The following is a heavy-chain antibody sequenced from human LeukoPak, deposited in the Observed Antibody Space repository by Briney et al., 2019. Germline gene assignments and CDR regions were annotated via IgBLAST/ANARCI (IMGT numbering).Heavy chain of an antibody. D-gene: IGHD2-2*01. CDR3: ARDNGVGPAAMGY. V-gene: IGHV3-21*01. J-gene: IGHJ4*02. CDR2: LSSSTYI. Sequence: GGSLRLSCATSGFTFSSYSMNWVRQAPGKGLEWVSSLSSSTYIYYADSVKGRFTISRDNAKNSLYLQMNSLRAEDTAVYYCARDNGVGPAAMGYWGPGTLVTVSS. CDR1: GFTFSSYS.